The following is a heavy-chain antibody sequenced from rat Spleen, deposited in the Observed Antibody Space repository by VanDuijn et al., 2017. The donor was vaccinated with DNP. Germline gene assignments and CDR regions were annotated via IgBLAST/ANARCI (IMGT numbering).Heavy chain of an antibody. D-gene: IGHD1-11*01. J-gene: IGHJ2*01. CDR3: TTDFERGY. Sequence: EVQLVESGGGLVQPGRSLKLSCAASGFAFTNYDMAWVRQAPKKGLEWVATISYDGSGTYYRDSVKGRFTISRDNAKSTLYLQMDSLRSENTATYYCTTDFERGYWGQGVMVTVSS. CDR1: GFAFTNYD. CDR2: ISYDGSGT. V-gene: IGHV5-7*01.